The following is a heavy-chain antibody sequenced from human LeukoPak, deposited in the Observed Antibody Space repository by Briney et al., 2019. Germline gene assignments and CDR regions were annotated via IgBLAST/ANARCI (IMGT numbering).Heavy chain of an antibody. V-gene: IGHV3-7*01. CDR2: IKQDGSGK. CDR3: ANYDRGSYSFDY. CDR1: GSPFSSYW. D-gene: IGHD1-26*01. J-gene: IGHJ4*02. Sequence: PGGSLRLSWPASGSPFSSYWITWVRQPPGKGLEWLPTIKQDGSGKYYVDSVKGRFTISRDNAKNSLYLQMNSLRAEDTAVYYCANYDRGSYSFDYWGQGTLVTVSS.